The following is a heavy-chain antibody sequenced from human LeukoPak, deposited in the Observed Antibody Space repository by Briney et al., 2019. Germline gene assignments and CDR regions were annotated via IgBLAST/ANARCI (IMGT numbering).Heavy chain of an antibody. CDR3: ASPSSGQSFDI. CDR1: GFTVNNNY. J-gene: IGHJ3*02. Sequence: GGSLRLSCAASGFTVNNNYMNWVRQAPGKGLEWVSVMYSGGTTYYADSVKGRFSISRDKSKNTVYLQMSSLRAEDTAVYYCASPSSGQSFDIWGQGTMVTVSS. V-gene: IGHV3-53*01. CDR2: MYSGGTT. D-gene: IGHD6-19*01.